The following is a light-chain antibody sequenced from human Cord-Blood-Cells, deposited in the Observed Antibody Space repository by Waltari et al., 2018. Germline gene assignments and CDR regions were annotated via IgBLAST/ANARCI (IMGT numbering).Light chain of an antibody. CDR1: QDISNY. CDR3: QQYDNLVT. Sequence: DIQMTQSPSSLSASVGDRVTITCPASQDISNYLNWYQQKPGKVPKLLIYDASNLETGVPSRFSGSGSGTDFTFTISSLQPEDIATYYCQQYDNLVTFGGGTKVEIK. J-gene: IGKJ4*01. V-gene: IGKV1-33*01. CDR2: DAS.